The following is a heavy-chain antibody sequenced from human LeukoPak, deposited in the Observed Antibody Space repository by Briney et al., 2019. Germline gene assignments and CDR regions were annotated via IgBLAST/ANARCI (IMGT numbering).Heavy chain of an antibody. Sequence: SETLSLTCTVSGGSISSYYWSWIRQPPGKGLEWIGYIYYSGSTNYNPSLRSRVTISVDTSKNQFSLRLSSVTAADTAVYFCSRDLRYDSSGWAFDYWGQGTLVTVSS. CDR2: IYYSGST. V-gene: IGHV4-59*01. CDR3: SRDLRYDSSGWAFDY. J-gene: IGHJ4*02. D-gene: IGHD3-22*01. CDR1: GGSISSYY.